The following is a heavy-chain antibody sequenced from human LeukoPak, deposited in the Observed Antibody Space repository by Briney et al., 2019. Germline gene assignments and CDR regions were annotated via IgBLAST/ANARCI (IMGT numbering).Heavy chain of an antibody. CDR1: GFTFSSYA. CDR3: AKRPVVVAATGIDY. D-gene: IGHD2-15*01. CDR2: ISGSGGST. J-gene: IGHJ4*02. Sequence: GGTLRLSCAASGFTFSSYAMSWVRQAPGKGLEWVSAISGSGGSTYYADSVKGRFTISRDNSKNTLYLQMNSLRAEDTAVYYCAKRPVVVAATGIDYWGQGTLVTVSS. V-gene: IGHV3-23*01.